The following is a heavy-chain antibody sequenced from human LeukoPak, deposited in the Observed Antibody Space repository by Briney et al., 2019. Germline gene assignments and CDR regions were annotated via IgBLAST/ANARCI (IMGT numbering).Heavy chain of an antibody. CDR3: ARDKPTYYYDSSGYYLDY. Sequence: ASVKVSCKASGYTFTGYYMHWVRQAPGQGLEWMGWINPNSGGTNYAQKFQGGVTMTRDTSISTAYMELSRLRSDDTAVYYCARDKPTYYYDSSGYYLDYWGQGTLVTVSS. CDR2: INPNSGGT. J-gene: IGHJ4*02. D-gene: IGHD3-22*01. CDR1: GYTFTGYY. V-gene: IGHV1-2*02.